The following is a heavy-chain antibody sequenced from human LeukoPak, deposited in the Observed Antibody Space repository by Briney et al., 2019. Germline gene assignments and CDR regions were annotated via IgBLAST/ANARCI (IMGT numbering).Heavy chain of an antibody. J-gene: IGHJ3*02. CDR2: ITSSADGT. D-gene: IGHD2-2*01. Sequence: GGSLRLSCAASGFTFRYHAMSWVRQAPGKGLEWLSTITSSADGTYYADSVKGRFTISRDNSKNTLYLQMNGLRAEDTAVYYCEGGGSYAIDAFDIWGQGTMVTVSS. CDR1: GFTFRYHA. CDR3: EGGGSYAIDAFDI. V-gene: IGHV3-23*01.